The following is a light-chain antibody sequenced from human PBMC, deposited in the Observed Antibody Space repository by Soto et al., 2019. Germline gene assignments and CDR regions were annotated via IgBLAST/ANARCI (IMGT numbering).Light chain of an antibody. CDR2: EGS. V-gene: IGLV2-23*01. CDR1: SSDVGSYNL. Sequence: QSALTQPASVSGAPGQSITISCTGTSSDVGSYNLVSWYQQHPGKAPKLIIYEGSKRPSGVSNRFSGSKSGNTASLTISGLQAEDEADYYCCSYAGSSTTSVFGTGTQLTVL. CDR3: CSYAGSSTTSV. J-gene: IGLJ1*01.